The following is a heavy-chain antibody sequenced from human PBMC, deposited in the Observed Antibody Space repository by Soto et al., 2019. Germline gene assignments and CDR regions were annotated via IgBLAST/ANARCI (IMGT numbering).Heavy chain of an antibody. CDR1: GFTFSSYA. J-gene: IGHJ4*02. V-gene: IGHV3-23*01. CDR2: ISGSGGST. Sequence: GGSLRLSCAASGFTFSSYAMSWVRQAPGKGLEWVSAISGSGGSTYYADSVKGRFTISRDNSKNTLYLQMNSLRAEDTAVYYCAKDGSITMIVVVTYFDYWGQGTLVTVSS. CDR3: AKDGSITMIVVVTYFDY. D-gene: IGHD3-22*01.